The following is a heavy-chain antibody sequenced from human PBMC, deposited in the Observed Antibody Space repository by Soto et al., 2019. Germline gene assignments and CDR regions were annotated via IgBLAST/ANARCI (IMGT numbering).Heavy chain of an antibody. CDR3: AKRYPGFNIPGYCSGGRCRGVDP. CDR1: GFTFSSYA. J-gene: IGHJ5*02. Sequence: GGSLRLSCAASGFTFSSYAISWVRQAPGKGLEWVSAISGSDGSTYYADSVKGRFTISRDNAKNTLYLQMNSLRAEDTAVYYCAKRYPGFNIPGYCSGGRCRGVDPWGQGTLVTVSS. CDR2: ISGSDGST. D-gene: IGHD2-15*01. V-gene: IGHV3-23*01.